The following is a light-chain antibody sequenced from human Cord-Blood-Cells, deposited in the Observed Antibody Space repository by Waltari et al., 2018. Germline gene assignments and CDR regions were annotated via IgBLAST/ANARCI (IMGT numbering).Light chain of an antibody. CDR3: CSYAGSSTYVV. V-gene: IGLV2-23*01. CDR1: SSDVGSYNL. Sequence: QSALTQPVSVSGSPGQSITISCTGTSSDVGSYNLVSWYQQHPGKAPKLMIYEGSKRPSGVSNRFSGYKSGNTASLTISGLQAEDEADYYCCSYAGSSTYVVFGGGTKLTVL. J-gene: IGLJ2*01. CDR2: EGS.